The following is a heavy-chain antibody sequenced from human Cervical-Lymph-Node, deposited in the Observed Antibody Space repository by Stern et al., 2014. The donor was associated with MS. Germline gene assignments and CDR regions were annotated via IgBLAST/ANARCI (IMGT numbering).Heavy chain of an antibody. D-gene: IGHD3-16*01. V-gene: IGHV3-30*18. CDR2: ISYDGSSY. CDR3: AKGPFRWTSFYTMDV. J-gene: IGHJ6*02. CDR1: GFTFSIYG. Sequence: QVQLVESGGAVVQPGRSLRLSCAASGFTFSIYGMHWVRQAPGKGLEWVAIISYDGSSYYYADSVKGRFPISRDNSKNTLHLQMNSLSPEDTAVYYCAKGPFRWTSFYTMDVWGQGTTVTVCS.